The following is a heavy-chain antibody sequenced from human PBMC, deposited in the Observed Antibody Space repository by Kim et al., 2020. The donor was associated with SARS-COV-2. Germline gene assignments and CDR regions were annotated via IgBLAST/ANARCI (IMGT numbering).Heavy chain of an antibody. Sequence: VKGRFTISRDTSKNTLYLQMNSLRAEDTAVYYCAKNTVTFVIRPLGAFDIWGQGTEVTVSS. CDR3: AKNTVTFVIRPLGAFDI. D-gene: IGHD3-16*01. V-gene: IGHV3-23*01. J-gene: IGHJ3*02.